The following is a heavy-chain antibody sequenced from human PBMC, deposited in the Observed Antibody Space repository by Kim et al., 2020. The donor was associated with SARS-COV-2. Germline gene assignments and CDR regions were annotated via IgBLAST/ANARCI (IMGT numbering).Heavy chain of an antibody. Sequence: GGSLRLSCAAYGFTFSSYCMTWVRQAPGKGLEWVANIKETGNQKYYADSVKGRFTISRDNAENTLYLQMHSLRAEDTAMYYCARDRARRQCGRGAFDDWG. CDR1: GFTFSSYC. CDR2: IKETGNQK. D-gene: IGHD1-26*01. J-gene: IGHJ3*01. CDR3: ARDRARRQCGRGAFDD. V-gene: IGHV3-7*03.